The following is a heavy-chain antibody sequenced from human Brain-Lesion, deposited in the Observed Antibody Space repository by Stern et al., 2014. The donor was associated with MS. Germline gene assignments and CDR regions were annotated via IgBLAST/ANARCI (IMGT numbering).Heavy chain of an antibody. V-gene: IGHV4-30-2*01. CDR3: ARDNLDRLQADNWFDP. D-gene: IGHD4-11*01. CDR2: IYHSGST. CDR1: GGSISSGGSS. J-gene: IGHJ5*02. Sequence: VQLVESGSELVKPSQTLSLTCDVSGGSISSGGSSWSWIRQPPGKGLEWIGSIYHSGSTFYHPSLKSRVAISMDRSKNQFSLKLNSVTAADTAVYYCARDNLDRLQADNWFDPWGQGTLVTVSS.